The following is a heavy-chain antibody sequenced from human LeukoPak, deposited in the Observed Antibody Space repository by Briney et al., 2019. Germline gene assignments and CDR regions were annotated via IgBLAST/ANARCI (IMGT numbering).Heavy chain of an antibody. CDR3: ARGTAEWFDY. CDR2: IYYSGST. J-gene: IGHJ4*02. V-gene: IGHV4-59*01. Sequence: SETLSLTCTVPGGSISSYYWSWIRQPPGKGLEWIGYIYYSGSTNYNPSLKSRVTIPVDTSKNQFSLKLSSVTAADTAVYYCARGTAEWFDYWGQGTLVTVSS. D-gene: IGHD3-3*01. CDR1: GGSISSYY.